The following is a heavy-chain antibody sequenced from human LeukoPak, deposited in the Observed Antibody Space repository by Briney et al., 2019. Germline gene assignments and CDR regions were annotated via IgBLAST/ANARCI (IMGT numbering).Heavy chain of an antibody. CDR2: IKQDGSEK. CDR1: GITFSRYW. D-gene: IGHD6-13*01. V-gene: IGHV3-7*01. CDR3: ARETIVAAGKGFDP. Sequence: GGSLRLSCATSGITFSRYWMTWVRQAPGKGLEWVANIKQDGSEKYYVDSVKGRFTISRDSAKNSLYLQMNSLRAEDTAVYYCARETIVAAGKGFDPWGQGTLVTVSS. J-gene: IGHJ5*02.